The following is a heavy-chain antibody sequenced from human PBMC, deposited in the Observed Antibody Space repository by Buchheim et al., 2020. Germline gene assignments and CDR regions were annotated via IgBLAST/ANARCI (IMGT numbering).Heavy chain of an antibody. CDR2: ITSSSTFI. J-gene: IGHJ6*03. CDR1: GFTFSSYS. V-gene: IGHV3-21*01. CDR3: AREYASYYYYMDV. D-gene: IGHD2-8*01. Sequence: EVQLVESGGGLVKPGGSLRLSCAASGFTFSSYSMNWVRQAPGKGLEWVSSITSSSTFIYYTDSMKGRFTISRDNAKNSLYLQMNSLRAEDTAVYYCAREYASYYYYMDVWGKGTT.